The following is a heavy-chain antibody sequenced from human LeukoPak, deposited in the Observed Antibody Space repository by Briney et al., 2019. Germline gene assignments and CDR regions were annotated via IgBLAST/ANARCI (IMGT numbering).Heavy chain of an antibody. CDR2: ISSSSSTI. Sequence: GGSLRLSCAASGFTFSSYSMNWVRQAPGKGLEWVSYISSSSSTIYFADSVKGRFTISRDTAKNSLYLQMNSLRAEDTAVYYCARGHYGDYVSFDYWGQGTLVTVSS. D-gene: IGHD4-17*01. CDR3: ARGHYGDYVSFDY. J-gene: IGHJ4*02. V-gene: IGHV3-48*01. CDR1: GFTFSSYS.